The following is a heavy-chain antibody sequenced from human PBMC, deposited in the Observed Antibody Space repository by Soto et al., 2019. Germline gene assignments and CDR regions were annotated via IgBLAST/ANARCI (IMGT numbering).Heavy chain of an antibody. Sequence: EASVKGSCTASGGTFTSYSMHWVLQAPVQRLGWMGWINAGNGNTKYSQKFQGRVTITRDTSASTAYMELSSLRSEDTAMYYCASNDCSGGSCLVGYYYGMDVWGQGTTVTVSS. CDR1: GGTFTSYS. D-gene: IGHD2-15*01. CDR2: INAGNGNT. CDR3: ASNDCSGGSCLVGYYYGMDV. V-gene: IGHV1-3*01. J-gene: IGHJ6*02.